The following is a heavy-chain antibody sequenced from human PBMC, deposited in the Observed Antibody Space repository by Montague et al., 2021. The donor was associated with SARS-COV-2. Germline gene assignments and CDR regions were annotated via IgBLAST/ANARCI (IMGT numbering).Heavy chain of an antibody. J-gene: IGHJ4*02. D-gene: IGHD1-14*01. CDR1: GDSVSSNIAA. CDR2: TYYRSKWYN. V-gene: IGHV6-1*01. CDR3: TQERGPGRTTWHYFAY. Sequence: CAISGDSVSSNIAAWNWIGQSPSRGLEWLGRTYYRSKWYNDYAVSVRSRITISPDTSKNQFSLQLNSVTPEDTAVYYCTQERGPGRTTWHYFAYWGQGTLVTVSS.